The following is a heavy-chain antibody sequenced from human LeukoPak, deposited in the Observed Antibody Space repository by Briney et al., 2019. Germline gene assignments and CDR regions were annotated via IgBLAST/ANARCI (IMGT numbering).Heavy chain of an antibody. J-gene: IGHJ3*02. CDR1: GFTFSSYT. V-gene: IGHV3-30*14. CDR3: ARALNGFDI. Sequence: GGSLRLSCAASGFTFSSYTMHWVRQAPGKGLEWVAVISNDGSNKYSADSVKGRFTISRDNSRNTLYLQMNSLRAEDTAVYYCARALNGFDIWGPGTLVTVSS. CDR2: ISNDGSNK.